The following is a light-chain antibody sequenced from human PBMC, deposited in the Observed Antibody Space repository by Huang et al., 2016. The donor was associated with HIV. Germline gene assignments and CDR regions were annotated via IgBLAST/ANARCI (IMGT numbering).Light chain of an antibody. J-gene: IGKJ2*01. Sequence: EIVMTQSPATLSVLPGERATLSCRASQSVGSSLAWYQQNPGQAPRLLIYGTSTRATDIPARFSGSGSGTEFTLTISSLQSEDFAFYYCHQYINWPPDPTFGQGTKLDLK. CDR1: QSVGSS. V-gene: IGKV3-15*01. CDR3: HQYINWPPDPT. CDR2: GTS.